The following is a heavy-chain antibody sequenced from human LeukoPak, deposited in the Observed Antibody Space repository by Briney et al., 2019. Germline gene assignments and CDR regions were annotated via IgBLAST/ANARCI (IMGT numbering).Heavy chain of an antibody. CDR3: TRGSAIRYSSSWDFDY. J-gene: IGHJ4*02. CDR1: GFTFSSYW. V-gene: IGHV3-49*04. D-gene: IGHD6-13*01. CDR2: IRSKAYGGTT. Sequence: GGSLRLSCAASGFTFSSYWMSWVRQGPGKGLEWIGFIRSKAYGGTTEYAASVKGRFTISRDDSKSIAYLQMNSLKTEDTAVYYCTRGSAIRYSSSWDFDYWGQGTLVTVSS.